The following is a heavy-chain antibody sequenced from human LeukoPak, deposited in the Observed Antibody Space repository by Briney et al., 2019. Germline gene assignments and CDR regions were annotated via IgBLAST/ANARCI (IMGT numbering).Heavy chain of an antibody. J-gene: IGHJ6*03. CDR1: GFSFSSYW. D-gene: IGHD3-22*01. CDR3: ARYSSDYTSDYHYYMDV. Sequence: GGSLRLSCEGSGFSFSSYWMTWVRQSPGKGPEWVANIKQDESERYTVDSVKGRFTISRDNAKNSLYLQMSSLRAEDTAVYYWARYSSDYTSDYHYYMDVWGKGTTVTVSS. V-gene: IGHV3-7*01. CDR2: IKQDESER.